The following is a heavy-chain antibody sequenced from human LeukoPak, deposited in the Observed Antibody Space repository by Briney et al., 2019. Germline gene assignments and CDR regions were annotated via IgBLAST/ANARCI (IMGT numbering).Heavy chain of an antibody. D-gene: IGHD3-10*01. J-gene: IGHJ6*02. Sequence: QTGGSLRLSCAASGFTLSTNWMHWVRQAPGKGLVWVSRINSDGSGTIYADSVKGRFTISRDNAKNTLYLQMNSLRAEDTAVYYCAVPRIGNYYGMDVWGQGTTVTVSS. CDR2: INSDGSGT. CDR1: GFTLSTNW. V-gene: IGHV3-74*01. CDR3: AVPRIGNYYGMDV.